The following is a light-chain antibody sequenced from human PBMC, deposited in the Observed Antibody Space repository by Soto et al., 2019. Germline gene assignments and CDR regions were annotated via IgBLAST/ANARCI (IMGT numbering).Light chain of an antibody. CDR1: QRLSASD. CDR3: QQYGSSPPLS. J-gene: IGKJ4*01. CDR2: GAS. Sequence: EIVFTQSPCTLSLSPGQRATLSCRASQRLSASDIAWYQQKPGQAPKFLIYGASSRATGIPDRFSGSGSGTDFTLTISRLEPEDFAVYHCQQYGSSPPLSFGGGTKVDIK. V-gene: IGKV3-20*01.